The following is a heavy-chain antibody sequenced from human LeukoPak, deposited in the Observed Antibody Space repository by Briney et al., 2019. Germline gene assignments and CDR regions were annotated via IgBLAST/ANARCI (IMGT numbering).Heavy chain of an antibody. J-gene: IGHJ4*02. D-gene: IGHD6-13*01. CDR1: GFTFSSYG. CDR2: ISYDGSNK. V-gene: IGHV3-30*18. Sequence: GGSLRLSCAASGFTFSSYGMHWVRQAPGKGLEWVAVISYDGSNKYYADSVKGRFTISRDNSKNTLYPQMNSLRAEDTAVYYCAKGRRVGSLIAADYWGQGTLVTVSS. CDR3: AKGRRVGSLIAADY.